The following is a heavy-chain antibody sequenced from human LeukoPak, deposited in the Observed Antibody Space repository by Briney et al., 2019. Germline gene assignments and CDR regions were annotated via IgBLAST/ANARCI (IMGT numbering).Heavy chain of an antibody. D-gene: IGHD5-18*01. CDR1: GYTFTDYY. V-gene: IGHV1-2*02. J-gene: IGHJ4*02. CDR3: ATAPYSYGPEGY. Sequence: ASVKVSCKASGYTFTDYYMHWVRQAPGQGLEWMGWINPNSGGTIYAQKFQGRVTMTEDTSTDTAYMELSSLRSEDTAVYYCATAPYSYGPEGYWGQGTLVTVSS. CDR2: INPNSGGT.